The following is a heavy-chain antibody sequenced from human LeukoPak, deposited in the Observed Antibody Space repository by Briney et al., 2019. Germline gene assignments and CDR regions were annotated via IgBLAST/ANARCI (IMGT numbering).Heavy chain of an antibody. CDR2: VNTDGSGT. Sequence: GGSLRLSCAASGFTFSTYWMNWVRQAPGKGLVWVSRVNTDGSGTTYADSVKGRFTISRDNAKDTLYLQMNSLRAEDTAVYYCARVGGSYSVDYWGQGTLVTVSS. V-gene: IGHV3-74*01. CDR1: GFTFSTYW. D-gene: IGHD1-26*01. CDR3: ARVGGSYSVDY. J-gene: IGHJ4*02.